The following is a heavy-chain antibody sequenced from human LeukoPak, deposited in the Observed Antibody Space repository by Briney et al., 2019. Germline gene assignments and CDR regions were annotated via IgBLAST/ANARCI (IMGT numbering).Heavy chain of an antibody. CDR2: ISANNGDT. Sequence: ASVKVSCKASGYSFTTYGISWVRQAPGQGLEWMGWISANNGDTKYAQKFQGRVTMTRDTSTSTVYMELSSLRSEDTAVYYCALLGYCGGDCYSDYWGQGTLVTVSS. J-gene: IGHJ4*02. V-gene: IGHV1-18*01. D-gene: IGHD2-21*02. CDR3: ALLGYCGGDCYSDY. CDR1: GYSFTTYG.